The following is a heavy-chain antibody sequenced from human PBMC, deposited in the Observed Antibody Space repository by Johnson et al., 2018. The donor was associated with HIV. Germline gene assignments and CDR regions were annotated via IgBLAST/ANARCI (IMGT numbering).Heavy chain of an antibody. V-gene: IGHV3-53*01. J-gene: IGHJ3*02. CDR1: GFTVISNY. Sequence: VQVVESGGGLIQPGKSLRLSCAASGFTVISNYMTWVRQIPGMGLEWVSVIYSGGSTYYADSVKGRFTISRDNSKNTLYLQMNSLRAEDTAVFYCARACRDGYTCDVYDIWGQGTVVTVSS. CDR3: ARACRDGYTCDVYDI. D-gene: IGHD5-24*01. CDR2: IYSGGST.